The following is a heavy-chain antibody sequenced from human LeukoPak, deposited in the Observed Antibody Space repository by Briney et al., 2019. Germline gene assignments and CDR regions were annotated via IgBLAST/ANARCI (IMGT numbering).Heavy chain of an antibody. CDR2: IIGSGGTT. D-gene: IGHD5-12*01. Sequence: QPGGSLRLSCAASGFSFGSFAMSWVRQAPGKGLEWVSGIIGSGGTTFYADSVKGRFTISRDNSKNTLYLQMNSLRAEDTAVYYCAKSGRATGGWFDPWGQETLVTVSS. J-gene: IGHJ5*02. CDR1: GFSFGSFA. V-gene: IGHV3-23*01. CDR3: AKSGRATGGWFDP.